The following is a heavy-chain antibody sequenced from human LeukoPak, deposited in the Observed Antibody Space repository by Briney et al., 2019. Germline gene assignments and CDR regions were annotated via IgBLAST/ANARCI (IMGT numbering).Heavy chain of an antibody. CDR3: ARNVLRRVLRLGRYYMDV. CDR2: IYTSGST. J-gene: IGHJ6*03. Sequence: SQTLSLTCTVSGGSISSGSYYWSWIRQPAWKGLEWIGRIYTSGSTNYNPSLKSRVTISVDTSKNQFSLKLSSVTAADTAVYYWARNVLRRVLRLGRYYMDVWGKRTTVTVSS. CDR1: GGSISSGSYY. D-gene: IGHD5/OR15-5a*01. V-gene: IGHV4-61*02.